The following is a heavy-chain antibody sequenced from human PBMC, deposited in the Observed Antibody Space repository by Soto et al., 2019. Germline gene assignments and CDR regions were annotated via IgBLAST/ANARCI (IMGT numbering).Heavy chain of an antibody. Sequence: QVQLQQWGAGLLKPSETLSLTCAVYGGSFSGYYWSWIRQPPGKGLEWIGEINHSGSTNYNPSLKSRVTISVDTSKNQFSLKLSSVTAADTAVYYCARFPALTVTTTRYYYYYGMDVWGQGTTVTVSS. V-gene: IGHV4-34*01. CDR2: INHSGST. D-gene: IGHD4-4*01. CDR3: ARFPALTVTTTRYYYYYGMDV. CDR1: GGSFSGYY. J-gene: IGHJ6*02.